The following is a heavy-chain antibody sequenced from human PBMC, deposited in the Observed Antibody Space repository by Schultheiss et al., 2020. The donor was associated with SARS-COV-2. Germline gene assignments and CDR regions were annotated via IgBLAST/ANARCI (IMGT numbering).Heavy chain of an antibody. CDR2: IYYSGST. Sequence: SETLSLTCTVSGGSISSGGYYWSWIRQPPGKGLEWIGYIYYSGSTNYNPSLKSRVTISRDTSKKQFSLKLSSVTAADSAVYYCARGRYYYDSSGRYWYFDLWGRGTLVTVSS. J-gene: IGHJ2*01. CDR1: GGSISSGGYY. CDR3: ARGRYYYDSSGRYWYFDL. V-gene: IGHV4-61*08. D-gene: IGHD3-22*01.